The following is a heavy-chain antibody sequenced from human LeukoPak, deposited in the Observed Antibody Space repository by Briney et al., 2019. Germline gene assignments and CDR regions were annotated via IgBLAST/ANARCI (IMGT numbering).Heavy chain of an antibody. V-gene: IGHV1-2*02. CDR2: ITPKSGDT. CDR3: ARVRLADERAWAY. Sequence: ASVKVSFKASGYTFSDFYIHWVRQAPGQGLEYVGWITPKSGDTYSPQRFQGRVTMTRDASISTAYMELSSLRSDDTAVYFCARVRLADERAWAYWGQGTLVTVSS. J-gene: IGHJ4*02. CDR1: GYTFSDFY. D-gene: IGHD3-3*02.